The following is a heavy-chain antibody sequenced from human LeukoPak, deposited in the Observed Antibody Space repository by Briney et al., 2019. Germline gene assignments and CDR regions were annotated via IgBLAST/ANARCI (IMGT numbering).Heavy chain of an antibody. CDR3: ARDPQYCSSTSCYARYYFDY. D-gene: IGHD2-2*01. CDR1: GFTFTNYN. CDR2: INPSGGST. Sequence: ASVKVSCKASGFTFTNYNMHWVRQAPGQGLEWMGIINPSGGSTSYAQKFQGRVTMTRDMSTSTVYMELSSLRSEDTAVYYCARDPQYCSSTSCYARYYFDYWGQGTLVTVSS. J-gene: IGHJ4*02. V-gene: IGHV1-46*01.